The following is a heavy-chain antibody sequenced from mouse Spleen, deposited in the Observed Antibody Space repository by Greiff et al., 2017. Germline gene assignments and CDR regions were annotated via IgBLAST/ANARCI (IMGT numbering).Heavy chain of an antibody. CDR1: GYNIKDYY. D-gene: IGHD2-3*01. CDR2: IDPENGDT. V-gene: IGHV14-4*02. CDR3: YAIGYYRFAY. J-gene: IGHJ3*01. Sequence: EVQLQESGAELVRPGASVELSCTASGYNIKDYYMHWVKQRPEQGLEWIGWIDPENGDTEYAPNFQGKATRTVDSCCDTVYLQLSCLTSEDTAGYYFYAIGYYRFAYWGQGTLVTVSA.